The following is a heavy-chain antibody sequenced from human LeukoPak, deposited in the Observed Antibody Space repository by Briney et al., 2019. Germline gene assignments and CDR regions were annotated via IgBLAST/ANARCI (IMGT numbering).Heavy chain of an antibody. CDR3: ARDPHWGSKYYFDY. V-gene: IGHV3-48*02. CDR2: ISSSGSTI. CDR1: GFTFSSYN. J-gene: IGHJ4*02. Sequence: GSLRLSCAASGFTFSSYNMNWVRQAPGKGLEWVSYISSSGSTIYYADSVKGRFTISRDNAKNSLYLQMNSLRDEDTAVYYCARDPHWGSKYYFDYWGQGTLVTVSS. D-gene: IGHD7-27*01.